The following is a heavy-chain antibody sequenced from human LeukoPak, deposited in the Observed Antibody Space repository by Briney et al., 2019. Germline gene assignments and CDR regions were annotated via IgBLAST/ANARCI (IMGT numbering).Heavy chain of an antibody. CDR1: GYSSTSYW. J-gene: IGHJ6*02. Sequence: GESLKISCKGSGYSSTSYWIGWVRQMPGKGLEWMGIIYPGDSDTRYSPSFQGQVTISADKSISTAYLQWSSLKASDTAMYYCARQYYDSSGYYYYYGMDVWGQGTTVTVSS. CDR2: IYPGDSDT. CDR3: ARQYYDSSGYYYYYGMDV. D-gene: IGHD3-22*01. V-gene: IGHV5-51*01.